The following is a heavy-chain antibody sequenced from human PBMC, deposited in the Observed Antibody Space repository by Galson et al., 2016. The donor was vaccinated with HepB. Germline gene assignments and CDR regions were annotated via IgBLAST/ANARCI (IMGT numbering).Heavy chain of an antibody. CDR1: GFTFSSFE. D-gene: IGHD4-17*01. Sequence: SLRLSCAASGFTFSSFEMNWVRQAPGKGLVWVSYISSSGTTISYADSVKGRFTISRENARNSLYLQMNSLRVEDTAVYYCARDLVYPGDYGKYYYYGMDVWGQGTTVTVSS. CDR3: ARDLVYPGDYGKYYYYGMDV. V-gene: IGHV3-48*03. CDR2: ISSSGTTI. J-gene: IGHJ6*02.